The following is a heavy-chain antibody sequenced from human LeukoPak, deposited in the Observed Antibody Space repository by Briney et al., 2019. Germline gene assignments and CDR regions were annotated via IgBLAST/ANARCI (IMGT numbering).Heavy chain of an antibody. CDR3: ARNPKKNNSDAGFDY. J-gene: IGHJ4*02. D-gene: IGHD1/OR15-1a*01. V-gene: IGHV3-30*02. CDR1: GFTFSTYG. Sequence: PGGSLRLSCAASGFTFSTYGMHWVRQAPGKGLEWVAFIRYDGRNKYYADSVKGRFTISRDNSKNTLCLQMNSLRAEDTAVYYCARNPKKNNSDAGFDYWGQGTLVTVSS. CDR2: IRYDGRNK.